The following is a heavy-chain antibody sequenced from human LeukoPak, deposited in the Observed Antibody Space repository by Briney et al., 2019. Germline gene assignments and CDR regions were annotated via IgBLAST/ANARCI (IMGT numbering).Heavy chain of an antibody. CDR2: IYYSGST. CDR3: ARRDSSGSFDY. Sequence: SETLSLTCTVSGGSISSYYWSWIRQPPGKGLGWIGYIYYSGSTNYNPSLKSRVTISVDTSKNQFSLKLSSVTAADTAVYYCARRDSSGSFDYWGQGTLVTVSS. J-gene: IGHJ4*02. V-gene: IGHV4-59*08. CDR1: GGSISSYY. D-gene: IGHD3-22*01.